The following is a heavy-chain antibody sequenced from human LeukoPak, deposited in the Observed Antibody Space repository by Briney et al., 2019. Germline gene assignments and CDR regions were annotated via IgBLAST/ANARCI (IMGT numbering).Heavy chain of an antibody. CDR1: GFTFSSYS. V-gene: IGHV3-48*01. J-gene: IGHJ6*02. CDR3: ARGEAGPAVVNYYYYYYGMDV. CDR2: ISSSSSTI. D-gene: IGHD2-21*01. Sequence: GGSLRLSCAASGFTFSSYSMNWVRQAPGKGLEWVSYISSSSSTIYYADSVKGRFTISRDNSKNTLYLQMNSLRAEDTAVCYCARGEAGPAVVNYYYYYYGMDVWGQGTTVTVSS.